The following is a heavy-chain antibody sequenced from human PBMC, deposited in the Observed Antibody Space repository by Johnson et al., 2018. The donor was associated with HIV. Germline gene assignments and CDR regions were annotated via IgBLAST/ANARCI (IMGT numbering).Heavy chain of an antibody. CDR1: GFNFNIYG. D-gene: IGHD2-21*01. Sequence: QVQLVESGGDMVQPGRSLRLSCAASGFNFNIYGMHWGRQPPGTGLDGVAVLSSDGISGYYSGSVKGRFTISRDNSNNTLYLQMNSLKAEDTAVYYCARYCGGGCYPHYDALDLWGQGTMVTVSS. CDR3: ARYCGGGCYPHYDALDL. CDR2: LSSDGISG. J-gene: IGHJ3*01. V-gene: IGHV3-30*06.